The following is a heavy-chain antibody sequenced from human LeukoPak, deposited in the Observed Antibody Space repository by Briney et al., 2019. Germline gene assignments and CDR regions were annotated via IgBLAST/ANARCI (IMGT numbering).Heavy chain of an antibody. CDR3: ARGISPHKQLAHRGWFDP. Sequence: PSETLSLTCAVYGGSFSGYYWSWIRQPPGKGLEWIGEINHSGSTNYNPSLKSRVTISVHTTKNQFSLKLSSVTAADTAVYYWARGISPHKQLAHRGWFDPWGEGTLVTVSS. CDR2: INHSGST. CDR1: GGSFSGYY. V-gene: IGHV4-34*01. J-gene: IGHJ5*02. D-gene: IGHD6-6*01.